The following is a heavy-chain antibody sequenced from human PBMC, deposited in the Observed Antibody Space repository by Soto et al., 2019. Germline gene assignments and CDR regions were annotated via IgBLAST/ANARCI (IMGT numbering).Heavy chain of an antibody. J-gene: IGHJ6*02. D-gene: IGHD1-26*01. CDR1: GYTFTGYH. CDR3: ARDGGGARHPAGGMGV. CDR2: INPNSGGT. V-gene: IGHV1-2*04. Sequence: ASVKVSWQASGYTFTGYHMHWVRQAPGQGLEWMGWINPNSGGTNYAQKFQGWVTMTRDTSISTAYMELSRLRSDDTAVYYCARDGGGARHPAGGMGVWGQVPTVT.